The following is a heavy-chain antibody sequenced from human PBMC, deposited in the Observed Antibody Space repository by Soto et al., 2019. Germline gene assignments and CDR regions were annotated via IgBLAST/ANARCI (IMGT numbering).Heavy chain of an antibody. V-gene: IGHV1-18*01. CDR3: ARGRYGDY. J-gene: IGHJ4*02. Sequence: QVHLVQSGAEVKKPGASVKVSCKGYGYIFTTYGITWVRQAPGQGLEWMGWISAHNGNTNYAQKLQGRGTVTRDTSTSTAYMELRNLRSDDTAGYYCARGRYGDYWGQGALVTVSS. CDR2: ISAHNGNT. D-gene: IGHD1-1*01. CDR1: GYIFTTYG.